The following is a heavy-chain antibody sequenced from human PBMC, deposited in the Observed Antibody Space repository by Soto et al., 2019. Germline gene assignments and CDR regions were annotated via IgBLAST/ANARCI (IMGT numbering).Heavy chain of an antibody. CDR2: ISSSGNYA. CDR3: ARSSGSYWWEFDY. CDR1: GFTFSDYY. D-gene: IGHD3-10*01. V-gene: IGHV3-11*06. Sequence: QVQLVESGGGLVKPAGSLRLSCAASGFTFSDYYMSWIRLAPGKGLEWISYISSSGNYADYADSMKGRFSISRDNAKNSLYLQVHSLRAEDTAVYYCARSSGSYWWEFDYWGQGTLVTVSS. J-gene: IGHJ4*02.